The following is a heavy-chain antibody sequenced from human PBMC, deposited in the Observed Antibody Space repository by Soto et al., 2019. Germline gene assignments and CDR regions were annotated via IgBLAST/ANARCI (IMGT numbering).Heavy chain of an antibody. Sequence: PGGSLRLSCAASGFTFSSYGMHWVRQAPGKGLEWVAVIWYDGSNKYYADSVKGRFTISRDNSKNTLYLQMNSLRAEDTAVYYCARGGKQQLVLGYSSGWYVARKDPCFDYWGQGTLVTVSS. CDR2: IWYDGSNK. CDR1: GFTFSSYG. V-gene: IGHV3-33*01. D-gene: IGHD6-19*01. CDR3: ARGGKQQLVLGYSSGWYVARKDPCFDY. J-gene: IGHJ4*02.